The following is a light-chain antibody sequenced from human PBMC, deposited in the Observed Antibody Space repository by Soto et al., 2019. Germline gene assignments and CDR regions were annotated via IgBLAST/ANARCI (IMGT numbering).Light chain of an antibody. Sequence: QSALTQPASVSGSPGQSITISCTGTSSDVGGYDYVSWYQQHPGKAPELRIYEVSNRPSGVSNRFSGSKSDNTASLTISGLLAEDEADYYCSSYTSSSTLYVFGTGTKLTVL. V-gene: IGLV2-14*01. CDR1: SSDVGGYDY. CDR3: SSYTSSSTLYV. CDR2: EVS. J-gene: IGLJ1*01.